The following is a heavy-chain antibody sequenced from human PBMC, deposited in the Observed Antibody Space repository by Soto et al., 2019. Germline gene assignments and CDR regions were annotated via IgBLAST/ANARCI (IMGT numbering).Heavy chain of an antibody. CDR1: GFAFNRYS. D-gene: IGHD3-22*01. Sequence: QVLLVESGGGVVQSGRSVRLSCAASGFAFNRYSMYWVRQTPGKGLEWVAFISKDGSNKKYSDYVKGRFTISRDNSKNTLYLQMNSLRGDDTAVYYCARDYYDGRGSYFVSYFDFWGQGALVTVSS. CDR3: ARDYYDGRGSYFVSYFDF. V-gene: IGHV3-30-3*01. J-gene: IGHJ4*02. CDR2: ISKDGSNK.